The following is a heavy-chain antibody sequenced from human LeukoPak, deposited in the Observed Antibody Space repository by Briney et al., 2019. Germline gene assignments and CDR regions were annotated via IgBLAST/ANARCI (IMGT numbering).Heavy chain of an antibody. J-gene: IGHJ4*02. CDR1: GGSISSYY. Sequence: PSETLSPTCTVSGGSISSYYWSRIRQPPGKGLEWIGYIYYSGSTNYNPSLKSRVTISVDTSKNQFSLRLSSVTAADTAVYYCARWPDLDYWGQGTLVTVSS. CDR3: ARWPDLDY. CDR2: IYYSGST. V-gene: IGHV4-59*01. D-gene: IGHD1-14*01.